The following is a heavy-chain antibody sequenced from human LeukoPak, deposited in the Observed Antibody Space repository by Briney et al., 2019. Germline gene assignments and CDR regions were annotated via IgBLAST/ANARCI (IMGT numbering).Heavy chain of an antibody. V-gene: IGHV3-74*01. D-gene: IGHD3-10*01. Sequence: GGSLRLSCAAPGFTFSSYWMHWVRQAPGKGLVWVSRINSDGSATSYVDSVKGRFTISRDNAKNTLYLQMNSLRAEDTAVYYCARGVYGSGSYSANNWGQGTLVTVSS. CDR3: ARGVYGSGSYSANN. J-gene: IGHJ4*02. CDR2: INSDGSAT. CDR1: GFTFSSYW.